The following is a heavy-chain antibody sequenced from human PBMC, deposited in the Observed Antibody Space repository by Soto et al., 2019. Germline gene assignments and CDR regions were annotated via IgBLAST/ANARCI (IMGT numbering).Heavy chain of an antibody. Sequence: QVQLVQSGAEVKKPGASVKVSCKASGYTFTSYDIKWVRQASGQGLEWMGWMNPNNGNTVYAEKFQGRVTMTRDTSMTTAYMDLSSLTSEDTATYYCVRVRSDSSWRQSGWFDPWGPGTLVNVSS. V-gene: IGHV1-8*01. CDR3: VRVRSDSSWRQSGWFDP. CDR2: MNPNNGNT. D-gene: IGHD6-13*01. CDR1: GYTFTSYD. J-gene: IGHJ5*02.